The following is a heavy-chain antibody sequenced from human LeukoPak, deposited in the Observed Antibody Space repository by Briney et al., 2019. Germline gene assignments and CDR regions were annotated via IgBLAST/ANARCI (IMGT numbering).Heavy chain of an antibody. J-gene: IGHJ2*01. Sequence: PSETLSLTCTVSGGSISSYYWSWIRQPAGKGLEWIGRIYTSGSTNYNPSLKSRVTTSVDTSKNQFSLKLSSVTAADTAVYYCAKDCPNSNYDFWSGYAIHRCLYFDLWGRGTLVTVSS. D-gene: IGHD3-3*01. CDR1: GGSISSYY. V-gene: IGHV4-4*07. CDR3: AKDCPNSNYDFWSGYAIHRCLYFDL. CDR2: IYTSGST.